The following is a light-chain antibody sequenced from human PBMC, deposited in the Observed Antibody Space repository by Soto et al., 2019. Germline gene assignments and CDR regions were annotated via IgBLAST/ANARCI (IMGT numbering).Light chain of an antibody. Sequence: DLPMTQSPSSLSASVGDRVTITCRASQSISSYLNWYQQKPGKAPKLLIYAASSLQSGVPSRFSGSGSETDFTLTISSLQPEDFATYYCQQSYSTPPYTFGQGTKLEIK. V-gene: IGKV1-39*01. CDR2: AAS. CDR1: QSISSY. CDR3: QQSYSTPPYT. J-gene: IGKJ2*01.